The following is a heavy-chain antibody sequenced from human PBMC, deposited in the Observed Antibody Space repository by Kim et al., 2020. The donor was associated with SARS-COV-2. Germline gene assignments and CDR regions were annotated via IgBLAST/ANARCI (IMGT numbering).Heavy chain of an antibody. CDR2: IVVGSGNT. Sequence: SVKVSCKASGFTFTSSAVQWVRQARGQRLEWIGWIVVGSGNTNYAQKFQERVTITRDMSTSTAYMELSSLRSEDTAVYYCAATRSYYDILTGYYYYYGMDVWGQGTTVTVSS. CDR1: GFTFTSSA. V-gene: IGHV1-58*01. CDR3: AATRSYYDILTGYYYYYGMDV. J-gene: IGHJ6*02. D-gene: IGHD3-9*01.